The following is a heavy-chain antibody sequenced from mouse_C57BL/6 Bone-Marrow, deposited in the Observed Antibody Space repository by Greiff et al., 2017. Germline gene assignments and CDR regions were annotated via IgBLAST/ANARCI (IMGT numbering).Heavy chain of an antibody. CDR3: ARGGVTVVEGNYAMDY. D-gene: IGHD1-1*01. CDR1: GYTFTSYW. V-gene: IGHV1-55*01. J-gene: IGHJ4*01. Sequence: QVQLQQPGAELVQPGASVKMSCKASGYTFTSYWITWVKQRPGPGLEWIGDIYPGSGSTNYNEKFKSKATLTVDTSSSTAYMQLSSLTSEDSAVYYCARGGVTVVEGNYAMDYWGQGTSVTVSS. CDR2: IYPGSGST.